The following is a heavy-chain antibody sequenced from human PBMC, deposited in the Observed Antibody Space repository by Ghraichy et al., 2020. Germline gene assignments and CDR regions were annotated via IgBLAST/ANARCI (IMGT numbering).Heavy chain of an antibody. CDR2: TYYRSKWYH. CDR1: GDSVSSNSVA. D-gene: IGHD5-18*01. CDR3: AREDDSYGFDY. J-gene: IGHJ4*02. Sequence: SQTLSLTCAISGDSVSSNSVAWNWIRQSPSRCLEWLGRTYYRSKWYHDYAASVKSRITINADTSKNHFSVQLNSVTPEDTAVYYCAREDDSYGFDYWGQGTLVTVSS. V-gene: IGHV6-1*01.